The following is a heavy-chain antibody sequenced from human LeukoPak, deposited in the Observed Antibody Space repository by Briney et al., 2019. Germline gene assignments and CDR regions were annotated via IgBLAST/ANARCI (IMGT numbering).Heavy chain of an antibody. CDR2: IKPDGNDK. CDR1: GFTFSIHW. Sequence: GGSLRLSCVASGFTFSIHWMTWVRQAPGKGLEWVATIKPDGNDKFFVDSVKGRFTISRDNAKNSLYLQMNTLRAGDTAVYYCARRLLLSGSYYRGFDYWGQGTLVTVSS. J-gene: IGHJ4*02. CDR3: ARRLLLSGSYYRGFDY. D-gene: IGHD1-26*01. V-gene: IGHV3-7*03.